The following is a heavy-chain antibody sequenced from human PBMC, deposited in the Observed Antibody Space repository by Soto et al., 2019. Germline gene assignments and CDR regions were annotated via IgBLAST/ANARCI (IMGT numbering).Heavy chain of an antibody. CDR3: AKDNYDSSGYFPAWFDP. V-gene: IGHV3-23*01. Sequence: GGSLSLSCAASGFTFSSYAMSWVRQAPGKGLEWVSAISGSGGSTYYADSVKGRFTISRDNSKNTLYLQMNSLRAEDTAVYYCAKDNYDSSGYFPAWFDPWGQGTLVTVSS. D-gene: IGHD3-22*01. CDR2: ISGSGGST. J-gene: IGHJ5*02. CDR1: GFTFSSYA.